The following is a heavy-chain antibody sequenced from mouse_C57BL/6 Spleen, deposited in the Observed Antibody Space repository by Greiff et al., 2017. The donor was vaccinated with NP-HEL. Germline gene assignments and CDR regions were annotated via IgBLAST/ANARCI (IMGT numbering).Heavy chain of an antibody. Sequence: QVQLQQPGAELVKPGASVKMSCKASGYTFTSYWITWVKQRPGQGLEWIGDIYPGSGSTNYNEKFKSKATLTVDTSSSTAYMQLSSLTSEDSAVYYCARIGTTVVAPLNYWGQGTTLTVSS. CDR3: ARIGTTVVAPLNY. V-gene: IGHV1-55*01. CDR2: IYPGSGST. J-gene: IGHJ2*01. CDR1: GYTFTSYW. D-gene: IGHD1-1*01.